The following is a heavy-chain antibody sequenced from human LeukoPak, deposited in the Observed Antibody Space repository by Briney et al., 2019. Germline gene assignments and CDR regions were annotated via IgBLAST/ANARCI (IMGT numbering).Heavy chain of an antibody. CDR2: IRYDGSNK. J-gene: IGHJ4*02. V-gene: IGHV3-30*02. D-gene: IGHD3-3*01. CDR3: AKEKNPYYDFWSGCFDY. Sequence: PGGSLRLSCAASGFTFSSYGMHWVRQAPGKGLEWVAFIRYDGSNKYYADSVKGRFTISRDNSKNTLYLQMNSLRAEDTAVYYCAKEKNPYYDFWSGCFDYWGQGTLVTVSS. CDR1: GFTFSSYG.